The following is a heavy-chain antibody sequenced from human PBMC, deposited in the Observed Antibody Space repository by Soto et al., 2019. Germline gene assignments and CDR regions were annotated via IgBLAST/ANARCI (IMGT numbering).Heavy chain of an antibody. Sequence: GSLRLSCSGSGFTVSSFGMHWVRQAPGKGLEHVSTLSSNGIGTYYADSVKGRFTFSRDTSKNTLYLQMSSLRTEDTAVYYCVKDMGQAAVGIRYPYGLDVWGLGTAVTVSS. CDR1: GFTVSSFG. J-gene: IGHJ6*02. CDR3: VKDMGQAAVGIRYPYGLDV. V-gene: IGHV3-64D*06. D-gene: IGHD6-13*01. CDR2: LSSNGIGT.